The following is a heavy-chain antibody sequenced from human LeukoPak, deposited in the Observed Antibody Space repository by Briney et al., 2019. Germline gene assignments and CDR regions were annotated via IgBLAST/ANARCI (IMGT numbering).Heavy chain of an antibody. CDR2: ISSSSSYI. V-gene: IGHV3-21*01. J-gene: IGHJ4*02. CDR1: GFTFSRYS. CDR3: AGLYGVANY. D-gene: IGHD4-17*01. Sequence: GGSLRLSCAASGFTFSRYSMNWVRQTPGKGLECVLSISSSSSYIYYAASVKGRFTISRDNAKNSLYLQMNSLRAKDTSVYYCAGLYGVANYRGQGTLVTVSS.